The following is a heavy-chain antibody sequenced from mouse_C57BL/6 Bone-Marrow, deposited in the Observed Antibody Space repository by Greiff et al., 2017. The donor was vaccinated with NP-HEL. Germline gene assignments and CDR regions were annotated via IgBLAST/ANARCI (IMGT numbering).Heavy chain of an antibody. Sequence: EVKLMESGGDLVKPGGSLKLSCAASGFTFSSYGMSWVRQTPDKRLAWVATISSGGSYTYYPDSVKGRFTISRDNAKNTLCLQMSRLKSEDTAKYYGARGYRRAWFAYWGQGTLVTVSA. CDR1: GFTFSSYG. V-gene: IGHV5-6*01. CDR3: ARGYRRAWFAY. CDR2: ISSGGSYT. J-gene: IGHJ3*01. D-gene: IGHD2-14*01.